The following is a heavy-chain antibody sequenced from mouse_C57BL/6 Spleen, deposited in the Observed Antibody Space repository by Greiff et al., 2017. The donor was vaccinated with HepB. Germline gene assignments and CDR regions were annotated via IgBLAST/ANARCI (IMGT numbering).Heavy chain of an antibody. D-gene: IGHD1-1*01. V-gene: IGHV14-3*01. CDR3: ARSLLITTVVAHDY. CDR2: IDPANGNT. J-gene: IGHJ2*01. CDR1: GFNIKNTY. Sequence: VQLQQPVAELVRPGASVKLSCTASGFNIKNTYMHWVKQRPEQGLEWIGRIDPANGNTKYAPKFQGKATITADTSSNTAYLQLSSLTSEDTAIDYGARSLLITTVVAHDYWGQGTTLTVSS.